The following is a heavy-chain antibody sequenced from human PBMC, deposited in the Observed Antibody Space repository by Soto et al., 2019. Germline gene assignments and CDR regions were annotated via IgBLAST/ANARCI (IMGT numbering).Heavy chain of an antibody. V-gene: IGHV4-31*03. D-gene: IGHD2-21*02. Sequence: SETLSLTCTVSGGSISSGGYYWSWIRQHPGKGLEWIGYIYYSGSTYYNPSLKSRVTISVDTSKNQFSLKLSSMTAADTAVYYCGRGSNFYWNYWGQGSLVTVSS. J-gene: IGHJ4*02. CDR1: GGSISSGGYY. CDR2: IYYSGST. CDR3: GRGSNFYWNY.